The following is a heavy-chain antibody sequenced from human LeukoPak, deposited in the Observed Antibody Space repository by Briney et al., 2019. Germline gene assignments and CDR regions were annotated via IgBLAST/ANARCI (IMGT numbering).Heavy chain of an antibody. CDR3: AKEGRSLQTY. CDR2: IKEDGTET. J-gene: IGHJ4*02. D-gene: IGHD5-24*01. Sequence: GGSLRLSCAASGFMFSSNWMSWVRLAPGKGLEWVANIKEDGTETYYVDSVKGRFTISRDNAKNSLFLQMNSLRVEDTAVYYCAKEGRSLQTYWGQGTLVTVSS. V-gene: IGHV3-7*03. CDR1: GFMFSSNW.